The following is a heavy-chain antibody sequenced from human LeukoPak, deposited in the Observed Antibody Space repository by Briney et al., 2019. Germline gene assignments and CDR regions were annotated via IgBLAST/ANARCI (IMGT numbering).Heavy chain of an antibody. CDR2: IIGSGVTT. D-gene: IGHD4-17*01. J-gene: IGHJ4*02. CDR3: AKDSVEYGDPPTANDY. CDR1: GFTFSRFA. V-gene: IGHV3-23*01. Sequence: GGSLRLSCAASGFTFSRFAMAWVRQAPGKGLEWVAGIIGSGVTTYYADSVEGRFTISRDNSKNTLFLQMNSLRAEDTAVYYCAKDSVEYGDPPTANDYWGQGTLVTVSS.